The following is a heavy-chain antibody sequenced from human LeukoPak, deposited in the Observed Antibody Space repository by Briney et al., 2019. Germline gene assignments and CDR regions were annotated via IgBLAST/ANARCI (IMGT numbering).Heavy chain of an antibody. J-gene: IGHJ4*02. Sequence: PVKVSCKASGGTFSSYAISWVRQAPGQGLEWMGGIIPIFGTANYAQKFQGRVTITADESTSTAYMELSSLRSEDTAVYYCAKGYSSSWYIDYWGQGTLVTVSS. V-gene: IGHV1-69*13. CDR1: GGTFSSYA. D-gene: IGHD6-13*01. CDR3: AKGYSSSWYIDY. CDR2: IIPIFGTA.